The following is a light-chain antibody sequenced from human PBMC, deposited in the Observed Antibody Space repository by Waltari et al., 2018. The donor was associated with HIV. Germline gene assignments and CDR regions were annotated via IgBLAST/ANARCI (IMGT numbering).Light chain of an antibody. Sequence: AVTQPASVSGLPGQSTTISCTGDDSDFGLYNFVSWYQQHSGKPPRLILYDVDSRAAGVSDRLSGSMSGNTASLTISGLRAEDEGHYYCASFTGDNTVIFGGGTEVTVL. CDR2: DVD. CDR3: ASFTGDNTVI. V-gene: IGLV2-14*03. CDR1: DSDFGLYNF. J-gene: IGLJ2*01.